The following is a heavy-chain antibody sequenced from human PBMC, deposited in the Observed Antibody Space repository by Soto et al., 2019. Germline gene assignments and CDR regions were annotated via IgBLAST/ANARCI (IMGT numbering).Heavy chain of an antibody. J-gene: IGHJ6*02. D-gene: IGHD2-2*01. Sequence: QVQLVESGGGVVQPGRSLRLSCAASGFTFSSYGMHWVRQAPGKGLEWVAVIWYDGSNKYYADSVKGRFTISRDNSKNTLYLQMNSLRAEDTAVYYCARDPNLDWISTSCSLGGMDVWGQGTTVTVSS. CDR3: ARDPNLDWISTSCSLGGMDV. CDR2: IWYDGSNK. V-gene: IGHV3-33*01. CDR1: GFTFSSYG.